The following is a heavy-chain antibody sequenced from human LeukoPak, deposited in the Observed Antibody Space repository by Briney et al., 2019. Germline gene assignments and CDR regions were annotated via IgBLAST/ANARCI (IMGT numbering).Heavy chain of an antibody. CDR1: GFTFSSYW. D-gene: IGHD3-10*01. CDR2: INSDGSST. Sequence: PGGSLRLSCAASGFTFSSYWMHWVRQAPGKGLVWVSRINSDGSSTSYADSVKGRFTISRDNAKNTLYLQMNSLRAEDTAVYSCARSYGSGSLVDYWGQGTLVTVSS. V-gene: IGHV3-74*01. J-gene: IGHJ4*02. CDR3: ARSYGSGSLVDY.